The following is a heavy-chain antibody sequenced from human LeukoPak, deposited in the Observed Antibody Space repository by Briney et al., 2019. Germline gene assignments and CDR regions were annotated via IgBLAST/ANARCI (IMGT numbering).Heavy chain of an antibody. CDR3: ARVAGSIDY. V-gene: IGHV1-8*03. CDR2: MNPNSGYT. CDR1: GYTFTTFD. D-gene: IGHD6-19*01. Sequence: ASVKVSCKTSGYTFTTFDINWVRQATGQGLEWMGWMNPNSGYTGYAQKFQGRVTITRDTSISTAYMELSSLRSEDTAVYYCARVAGSIDYWGQGTLVTVSS. J-gene: IGHJ4*02.